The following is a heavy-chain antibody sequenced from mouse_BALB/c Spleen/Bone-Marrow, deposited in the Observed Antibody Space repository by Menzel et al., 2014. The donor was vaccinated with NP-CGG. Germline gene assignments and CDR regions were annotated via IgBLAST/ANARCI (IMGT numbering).Heavy chain of an antibody. CDR1: GYTFTSYT. CDR3: ARFITTATEYFDY. D-gene: IGHD1-2*01. V-gene: IGHV1-4*01. J-gene: IGHJ2*01. CDR2: INPSSGYT. Sequence: QVQLQQSGAELARPGASVKMSCKASGYTFTSYTMHWVIQRPGQGLEWIGYINPSSGYTNYNQKFKDKATLTADKSSSTAYMQLSSLTSEDSAVYYCARFITTATEYFDYWGQGTTLTVSS.